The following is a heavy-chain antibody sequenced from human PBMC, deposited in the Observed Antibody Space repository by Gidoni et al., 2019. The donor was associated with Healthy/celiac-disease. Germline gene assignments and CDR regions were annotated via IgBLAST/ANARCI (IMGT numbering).Heavy chain of an antibody. CDR2: ISAYNGNT. CDR1: GYTFTSSG. J-gene: IGHJ6*02. CDR3: ARDSIGYSSGWDYYYYGMDV. V-gene: IGHV1-18*01. D-gene: IGHD6-19*01. Sequence: QVPLVQSGAEGKKHGASVKVSCKASGYTFTSSGISWVRQAPGQGLEWMGLISAYNGNTNYAQKLQGRVTMTTDTSTSTAYMELRSLRSDDTAVYYCARDSIGYSSGWDYYYYGMDVWGQGTTVTVSS.